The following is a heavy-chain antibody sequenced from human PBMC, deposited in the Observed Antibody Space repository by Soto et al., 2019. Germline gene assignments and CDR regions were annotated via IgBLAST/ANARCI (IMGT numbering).Heavy chain of an antibody. V-gene: IGHV3-7*05. Sequence: GGSLRLSCAASGFTFSSYWMSWVRQAPGKGLEWVANIKQDGSEKYYVDSVKGRFTISRDNAKNSLYLQMNSLRAEDTAVYYCARGSHIVLMVYAPGSDPQYYFDYWGQGTLVTVSS. J-gene: IGHJ4*02. CDR3: ARGSHIVLMVYAPGSDPQYYFDY. D-gene: IGHD2-8*01. CDR1: GFTFSSYW. CDR2: IKQDGSEK.